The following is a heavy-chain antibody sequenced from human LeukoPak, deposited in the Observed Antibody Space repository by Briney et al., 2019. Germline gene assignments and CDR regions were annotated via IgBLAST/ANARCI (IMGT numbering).Heavy chain of an antibody. D-gene: IGHD3-16*02. CDR3: ARRRIMITFGGVIDTSFYFDY. Sequence: GGSLRLSCAASGFTFSSYWMSWVRQAPGKGLEWVANINQDGSEKYYVDSVKGRFTISRDNAKNSLYLQMNSLRAEDTAVYYCARRRIMITFGGVIDTSFYFDYWGQGTLVTVSS. V-gene: IGHV3-7*01. CDR1: GFTFSSYW. CDR2: INQDGSEK. J-gene: IGHJ4*02.